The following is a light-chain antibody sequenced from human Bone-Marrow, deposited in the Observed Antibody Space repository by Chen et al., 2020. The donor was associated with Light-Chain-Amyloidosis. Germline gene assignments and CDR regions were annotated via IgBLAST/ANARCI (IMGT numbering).Light chain of an antibody. CDR3: QSADSSGTYEVI. CDR2: RDT. J-gene: IGLJ2*01. Sequence: SYELTQPPSVSGSPGLTARITCSGDDLPKKYAYWYQQKPGQAPVLVIHRDTERPSGISERFSGSSSGTTATLTISGVQAEDEADYHCQSADSSGTYEVIFGGGTKLTVL. V-gene: IGLV3-25*03. CDR1: DLPKKY.